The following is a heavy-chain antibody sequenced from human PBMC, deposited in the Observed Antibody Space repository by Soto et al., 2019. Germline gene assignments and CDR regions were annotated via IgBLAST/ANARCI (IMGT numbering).Heavy chain of an antibody. J-gene: IGHJ6*03. CDR2: MNPNSGNT. Sequence: ASVKVSCKASGYTFTSYDINWVRQATGQGLEWMGGMNPNSGNTGYAQKFQGRVTMTRNTSISTAYMELSSLRSEDTAVYYCARRISASIFGVVIDLGYYYYMDVWGKGTTVTVSS. V-gene: IGHV1-8*01. CDR1: GYTFTSYD. D-gene: IGHD3-3*01. CDR3: ARRISASIFGVVIDLGYYYYMDV.